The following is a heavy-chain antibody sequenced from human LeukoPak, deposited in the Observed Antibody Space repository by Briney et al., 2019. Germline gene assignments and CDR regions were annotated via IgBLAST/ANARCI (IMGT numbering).Heavy chain of an antibody. CDR3: ARANSFSSTSCYDY. Sequence: SETLSLTCAVYGGSFSGYYWSWIRQPPGKGLEWIGEINHSGSTNYSPSLKSRVTISVDTSKNQFSLKLSSVTAADTAVYYCARANSFSSTSCYDYWGQGTLVTVSS. CDR2: INHSGST. J-gene: IGHJ4*02. D-gene: IGHD2-2*01. CDR1: GGSFSGYY. V-gene: IGHV4-34*01.